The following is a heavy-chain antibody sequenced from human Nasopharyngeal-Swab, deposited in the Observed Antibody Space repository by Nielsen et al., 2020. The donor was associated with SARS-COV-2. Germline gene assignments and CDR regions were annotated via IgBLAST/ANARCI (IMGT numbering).Heavy chain of an antibody. CDR2: FDPEDGET. D-gene: IGHD3-10*01. CDR3: ATDYAVRGKKGFDY. Sequence: ASVKVSCKVSGYTLTELSMHWVRQAPGKGLEWMGGFDPEDGETIYAQKFQGRVTMTEDTSTDKAYMELSSLRSEDTAVYYCATDYAVRGKKGFDYWGQGTLVTVSS. J-gene: IGHJ4*02. CDR1: GYTLTELS. V-gene: IGHV1-24*01.